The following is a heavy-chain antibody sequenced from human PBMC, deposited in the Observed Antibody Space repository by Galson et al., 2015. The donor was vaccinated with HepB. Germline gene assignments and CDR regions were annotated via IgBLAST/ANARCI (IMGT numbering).Heavy chain of an antibody. CDR2: ISSSSSYT. CDR1: GFTFSDYY. CDR3: ARDEAPLPNWGRPAPPVGYGMDV. D-gene: IGHD7-27*01. V-gene: IGHV3-11*06. J-gene: IGHJ6*02. Sequence: SLRLSCAASGFTFSDYYMSWIRQAPGKGLEWVSYISSSSSYTNYADSVKGRFTISRDNAKNSLYLQMNSLRAEDTAVYYCARDEAPLPNWGRPAPPVGYGMDVWGQGTTVAVSS.